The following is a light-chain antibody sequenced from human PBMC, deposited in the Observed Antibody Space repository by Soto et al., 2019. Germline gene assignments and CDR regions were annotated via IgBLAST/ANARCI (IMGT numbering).Light chain of an antibody. V-gene: IGKV3D-15*01. CDR1: QSVSYY. Sequence: EIVMTQSPATLSVSPGEIVTFSCRASQSVSYYLAWYQQKPGQAPRLLIYDTSIRASGIPDRFSGSGSGTEFTLTISSLQSEDFAVYYCQQYNNWFSITFGQGTRLQIK. CDR3: QQYNNWFSIT. CDR2: DTS. J-gene: IGKJ5*01.